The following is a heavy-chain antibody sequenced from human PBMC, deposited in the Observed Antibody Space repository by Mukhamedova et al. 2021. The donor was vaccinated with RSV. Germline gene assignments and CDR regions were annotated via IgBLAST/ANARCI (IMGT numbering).Heavy chain of an antibody. J-gene: IGHJ6*03. V-gene: IGHV1-18*01. CDR2: ISAYNGNT. CDR3: ARVVTKGGYYYYYMDV. Sequence: QAPGQGLEWMGWISAYNGNTNYAQKLQGRVTMTTDTSTSTAYMELRSLRSDDTAVYYCARVVTKGGYYYYYMDVWGKGTTVTVS. D-gene: IGHD2-21*02.